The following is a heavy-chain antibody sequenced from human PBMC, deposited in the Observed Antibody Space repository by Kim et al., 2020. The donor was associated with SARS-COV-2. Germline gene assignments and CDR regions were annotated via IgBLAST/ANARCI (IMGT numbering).Heavy chain of an antibody. Sequence: ASVKVSCKASGYTFTSYAMHWVRQAPGQRLEWMGWINAGNGNTKYSQKFQGRVTITRDTSASTAYMELSSLRSEDTAVYYCARDNLENAYDTYCSGGSCYHYGMDVWGQGTTVTVSS. CDR3: ARDNLENAYDTYCSGGSCYHYGMDV. CDR1: GYTFTSYA. D-gene: IGHD2-15*01. V-gene: IGHV1-3*01. J-gene: IGHJ6*02. CDR2: INAGNGNT.